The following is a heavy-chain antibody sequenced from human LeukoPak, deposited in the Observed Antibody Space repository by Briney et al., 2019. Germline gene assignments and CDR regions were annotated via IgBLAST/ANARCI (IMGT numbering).Heavy chain of an antibody. Sequence: SETLSLTCTVSGGSVSSGSYYWSWIRQPPGKGLEWIGYIYYSGSTNYNPSLKSRVTISVDTSKNQFSLKLSSVTAADTAVYYCARYAITMVRGVITGVGYYYYGMDVWGQGTTVTVSS. J-gene: IGHJ6*02. CDR2: IYYSGST. CDR1: GGSVSSGSYY. V-gene: IGHV4-61*01. D-gene: IGHD3-10*01. CDR3: ARYAITMVRGVITGVGYYYYGMDV.